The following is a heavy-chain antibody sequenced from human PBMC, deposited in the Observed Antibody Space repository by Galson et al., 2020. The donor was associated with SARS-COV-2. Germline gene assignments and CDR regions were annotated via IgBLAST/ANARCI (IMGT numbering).Heavy chain of an antibody. Sequence: KIGESLKISCKGSGYSFTSYWIGWVRQMPGKGLEWMGIIYPGDSDTRYSPSFQGQVTISADKSISAAYLQWSSLKASDTAMYYCASSLDYYDSSGYYNDAFDIWGQGTMVTVSS. J-gene: IGHJ3*02. CDR3: ASSLDYYDSSGYYNDAFDI. CDR2: IYPGDSDT. D-gene: IGHD3-22*01. CDR1: GYSFTSYW. V-gene: IGHV5-51*01.